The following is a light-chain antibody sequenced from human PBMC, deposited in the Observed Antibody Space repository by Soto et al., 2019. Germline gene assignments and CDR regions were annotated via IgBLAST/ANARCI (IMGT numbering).Light chain of an antibody. V-gene: IGKV1-5*01. CDR3: QQYNNYPT. J-gene: IGKJ1*01. Sequence: DLQMTQSPSTLSASVGDRVIITCRASQSISSWLAWYQQKPGKAPKLLIYDASSLESGDPSRFSGRGSGTEFTLTISSLQPDDFATYYCQQYNNYPTFGQGTKVEIK. CDR2: DAS. CDR1: QSISSW.